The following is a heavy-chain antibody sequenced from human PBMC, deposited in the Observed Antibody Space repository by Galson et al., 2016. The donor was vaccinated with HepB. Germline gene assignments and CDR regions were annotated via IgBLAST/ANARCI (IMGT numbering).Heavy chain of an antibody. CDR3: ARPLYYYDTSGLGY. CDR1: GYTFTSYA. J-gene: IGHJ4*02. V-gene: IGHV1-18*01. D-gene: IGHD3-22*01. Sequence: SVKVSCKASGYTFTSYAINWVRQAPGQGLEWMGWNNIFNGDAKYAQKFQDRVTLTTDKSTNTAYMGLRRLTSDDTAVYFCARPLYYYDTSGLGYWGQGTLVTVSS. CDR2: NNIFNGDA.